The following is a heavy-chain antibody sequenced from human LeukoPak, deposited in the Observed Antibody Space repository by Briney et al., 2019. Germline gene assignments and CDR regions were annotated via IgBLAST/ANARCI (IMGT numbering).Heavy chain of an antibody. CDR2: IYYSGST. Sequence: SETLSLTCTVSGGPISSSSYYWGWIRQPPGKGLEWIGSIYYSGSTYYNPSLKSRVTISVDTSKNQFSLKLSSVTAADTAVYYCARGYSSYYSLGYWGQGTLVTVSS. CDR3: ARGYSSYYSLGY. D-gene: IGHD6-13*01. V-gene: IGHV4-39*07. CDR1: GGPISSSSYY. J-gene: IGHJ4*02.